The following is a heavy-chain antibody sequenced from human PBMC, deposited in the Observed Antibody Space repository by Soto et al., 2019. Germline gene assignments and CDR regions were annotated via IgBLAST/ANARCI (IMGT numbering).Heavy chain of an antibody. Sequence: EVQLLESGGDVVRPGGSLRLSCAASGFTFSSYAMGWVRQAPGKGLEWVAGVSRAGTYTFYADSVRGRFSIPSDKSRDTVDLYMNALRGDDTAVYFCVKYTVTEDLGESWGQGTLVSVSS. CDR2: VSRAGTYT. CDR1: GFTFSSYA. V-gene: IGHV3-23*01. J-gene: IGHJ5*02. D-gene: IGHD3-16*01. CDR3: VKYTVTEDLGES.